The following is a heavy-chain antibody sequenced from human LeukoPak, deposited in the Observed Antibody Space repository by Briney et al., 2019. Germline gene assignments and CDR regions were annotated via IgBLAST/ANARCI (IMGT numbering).Heavy chain of an antibody. CDR3: ARRSCDVWGGYGCWFDP. CDR2: IKQDGREK. V-gene: IGHV3-7*01. J-gene: IGHJ5*02. D-gene: IGHD3-3*01. CDR1: GFTFSSNW. Sequence: GGSLRLSCAASGFTFSSNWMSWVRRAPGKGLEWVANIKQDGREKDSVHSLKGRFPISRDNAKNSPYLQMNSLRAEDTAVYYCARRSCDVWGGYGCWFDPWGQGTVVTVPS.